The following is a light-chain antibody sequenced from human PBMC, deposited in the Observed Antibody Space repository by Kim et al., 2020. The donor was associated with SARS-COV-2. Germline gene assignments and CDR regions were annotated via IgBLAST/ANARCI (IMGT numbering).Light chain of an antibody. CDR1: TLPEKQ. Sequence: VSPGQTPTITCSGDTLPEKQTYWYQQKSGQAPLLVIYKDNERPSGIPGRFSGSSSGTTVTLTISGVQAEDDADYYCQSADGSGTYVFGTGTKVTVL. V-gene: IGLV3-25*03. CDR3: QSADGSGTYV. J-gene: IGLJ1*01. CDR2: KDN.